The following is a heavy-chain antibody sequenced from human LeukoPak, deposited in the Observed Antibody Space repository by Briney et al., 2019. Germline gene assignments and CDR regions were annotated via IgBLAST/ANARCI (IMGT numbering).Heavy chain of an antibody. CDR1: GGSISSSSYY. CDR3: ARRGGRYCSSTSCKNFDY. Sequence: PSETLSLTCTVSGGSISSSSYYWGWIRQPPGKGLEWIGSIYYSGSTYYNPSLKSRVTISVDTSKNQFSLKLSSVTAADTAVYYCARRGGRYCSSTSCKNFDYWGQGTLVTVSS. V-gene: IGHV4-39*01. D-gene: IGHD2-2*01. CDR2: IYYSGST. J-gene: IGHJ4*02.